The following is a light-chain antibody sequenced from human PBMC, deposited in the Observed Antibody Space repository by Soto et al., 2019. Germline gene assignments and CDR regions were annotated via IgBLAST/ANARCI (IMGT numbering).Light chain of an antibody. CDR2: SAS. V-gene: IGKV1-27*01. Sequence: DIQMTQSPSSLSASVGDRVTITCRASQDISVYLAWYQQKPGKVPKLLIYSASTLQSGVPSRFSGSGSGTDFTLTIRSLKPADVATYFCQKFNTAALTVGQGTRLEIK. J-gene: IGKJ5*01. CDR1: QDISVY. CDR3: QKFNTAALT.